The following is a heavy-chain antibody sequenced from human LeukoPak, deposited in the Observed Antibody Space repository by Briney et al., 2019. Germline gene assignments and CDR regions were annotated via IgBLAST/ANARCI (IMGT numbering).Heavy chain of an antibody. V-gene: IGHV3-53*01. CDR2: IYSGGST. D-gene: IGHD4-17*01. J-gene: IGHJ3*02. Sequence: GGSLRLSCAASGFTFSSSYMNWVRQAPGKGLEWVSVIYSGGSTYYADSVKGRFTISRDNSKNTLYLQMNSLRAEDTAVYYCARVRDYGDPYDAFDIWGQGTMVTVSS. CDR1: GFTFSSSY. CDR3: ARVRDYGDPYDAFDI.